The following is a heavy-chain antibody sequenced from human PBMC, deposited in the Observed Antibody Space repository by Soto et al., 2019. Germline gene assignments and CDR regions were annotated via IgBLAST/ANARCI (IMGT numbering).Heavy chain of an antibody. V-gene: IGHV1-18*01. CDR3: ARPSSGWRDSGAFDI. CDR2: ISAYNGNT. D-gene: IGHD6-19*01. CDR1: GYTFTSYG. J-gene: IGHJ3*02. Sequence: ASVKVSCKASGYTFTSYGISWVRQAPGQGLDWLGWISAYNGNTNFAQKLQGRVTMTTDTSTSTAYMELRSLRSDDTAVYYCARPSSGWRDSGAFDIWGQGTMVTVS.